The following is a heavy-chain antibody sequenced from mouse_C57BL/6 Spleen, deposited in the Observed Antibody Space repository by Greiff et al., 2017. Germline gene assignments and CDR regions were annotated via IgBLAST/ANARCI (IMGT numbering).Heavy chain of an antibody. CDR1: GYTFTSYW. CDR3: ARRRDDGYYWYFDV. V-gene: IGHV1-61*01. D-gene: IGHD2-3*01. Sequence: QVQLKQPGAELVRPGSSVKLSCKASGYTFTSYWMDWVKQRPGQGLEWIGNIYPSDSETHYNQKFKDKATLTVDKSSSTAYMQLSSLTSEDSAVXYCARRRDDGYYWYFDVWGTGTTVTVSS. J-gene: IGHJ1*03. CDR2: IYPSDSET.